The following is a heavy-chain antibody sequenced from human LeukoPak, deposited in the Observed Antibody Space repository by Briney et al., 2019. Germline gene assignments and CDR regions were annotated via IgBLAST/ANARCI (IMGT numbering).Heavy chain of an antibody. Sequence: GGSVTLSCAASGFTFSTYPVHGVRQAPGKALEWVAVISYNGSNKYFAVSVKRRFTISRDNSKNTLYLQMSSLRPEETAVYYCAKHQLAGLSRPYVFDIWGEGTIVTVSS. CDR1: GFTFSTYP. J-gene: IGHJ3*02. D-gene: IGHD1-1*01. CDR2: ISYNGSNK. CDR3: AKHQLAGLSRPYVFDI. V-gene: IGHV3-30*18.